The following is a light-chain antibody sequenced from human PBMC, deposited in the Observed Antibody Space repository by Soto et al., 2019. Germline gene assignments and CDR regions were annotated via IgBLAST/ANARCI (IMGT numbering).Light chain of an antibody. J-gene: IGLJ3*02. V-gene: IGLV2-14*01. CDR3: CSYAGSYTWV. CDR2: EVS. CDR1: SSDVGGYNY. Sequence: QSALTQPASVSGSPGQSITISCTGTSSDVGGYNYVSWHQQHPGKAPKLMIYEVSNRPSGVSNRFSGSKSGNTASLTISGLQAEDEADYYCCSYAGSYTWVFGGGTKLTVL.